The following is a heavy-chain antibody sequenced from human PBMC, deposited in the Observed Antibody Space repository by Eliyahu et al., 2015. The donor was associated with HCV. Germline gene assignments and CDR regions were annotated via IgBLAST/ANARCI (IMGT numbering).Heavy chain of an antibody. CDR3: ARVSILWFGESDAFDI. CDR2: IYTSGST. Sequence: QVQLQESGPGLVKPSQTLSLTCTVXGGSISSGSYYWSWIRQPAGKGLEWIGRIYTSGSTNYNPSLKSRVTISVDTSKNQFSLKLSSVTAADTAVYYCARVSILWFGESDAFDIWGQGTMVTVSS. CDR1: GGSISSGSYY. V-gene: IGHV4-61*02. D-gene: IGHD3-10*01. J-gene: IGHJ3*02.